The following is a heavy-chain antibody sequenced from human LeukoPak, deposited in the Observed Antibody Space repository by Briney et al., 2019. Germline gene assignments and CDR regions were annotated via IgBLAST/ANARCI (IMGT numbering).Heavy chain of an antibody. CDR3: AKSAYYYDSSGYYRATPFDY. Sequence: GGSLRLSCAASGFTFSTYWMTWVRQAPGKGLEWVANIKHDGGEKYYVDSVRGRFTISRDNAKNSLYLQMNSLRAEDTAVYYCAKSAYYYDSSGYYRATPFDYWGQGTLVTVSS. CDR1: GFTFSTYW. J-gene: IGHJ4*02. D-gene: IGHD3-22*01. CDR2: IKHDGGEK. V-gene: IGHV3-7*01.